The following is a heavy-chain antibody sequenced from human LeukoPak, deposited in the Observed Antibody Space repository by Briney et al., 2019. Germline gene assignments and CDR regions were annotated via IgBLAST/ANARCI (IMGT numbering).Heavy chain of an antibody. CDR1: GYTLTELS. J-gene: IGHJ4*02. V-gene: IGHV1-24*01. CDR2: FDPEDGET. Sequence: GASVKVSCKVSGYTLTELSMHWVRQAPGKGLEWMGGFDPEDGETIYAQKFQGRVTMTEDTSTDTAYMELSSLRSEDTAVYYCATGVVVPAAMSSGGYYFDYWSQGTLVTVSS. CDR3: ATGVVVPAAMSSGGYYFDY. D-gene: IGHD2-2*01.